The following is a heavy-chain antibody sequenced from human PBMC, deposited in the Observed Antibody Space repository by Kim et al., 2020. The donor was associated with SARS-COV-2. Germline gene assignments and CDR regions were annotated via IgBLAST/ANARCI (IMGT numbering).Heavy chain of an antibody. J-gene: IGHJ4*02. CDR3: ARAVGARPPL. V-gene: IGHV4-4*02. Sequence: GRTNYKPSLKSRVTISVDKSKNQCSLKLSSVTAADTAGYYCARAVGARPPLWGQGTLVTVSS. D-gene: IGHD1-26*01. CDR2: GRT.